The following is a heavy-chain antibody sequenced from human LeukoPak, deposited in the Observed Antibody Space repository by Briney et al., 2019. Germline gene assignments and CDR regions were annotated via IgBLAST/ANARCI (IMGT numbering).Heavy chain of an antibody. D-gene: IGHD1-26*01. J-gene: IGHJ3*02. CDR1: GYTFTSYA. V-gene: IGHV1-3*01. CDR3: ARGGGSYPYDAFDI. CDR2: INAGNGNT. Sequence: ASVKVSCKASGYTFTSYAMHWVRQAPGQRLEWMGWINAGNGNTKYSQKFQGRVTITRDTSASTAYMELSSLRSEDTAVYYCARGGGSYPYDAFDIWGQGTMVTVSS.